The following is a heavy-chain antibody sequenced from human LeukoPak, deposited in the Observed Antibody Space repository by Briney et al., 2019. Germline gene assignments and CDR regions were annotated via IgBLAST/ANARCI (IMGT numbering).Heavy chain of an antibody. V-gene: IGHV4-4*02. CDR2: ISHSGST. D-gene: IGHD1-1*01. J-gene: IGHJ4*02. CDR3: ARVSATTPFDY. Sequence: SETLSLTCAVSGGSISSNNWWTWVRQPPGKGLEWIGEISHSGSTNYNPSLESRVTISVDKSKSQFSLKVTSVTAADTAVYFCARVSATTPFDYWGQGILVTVSS. CDR1: GGSISSNNW.